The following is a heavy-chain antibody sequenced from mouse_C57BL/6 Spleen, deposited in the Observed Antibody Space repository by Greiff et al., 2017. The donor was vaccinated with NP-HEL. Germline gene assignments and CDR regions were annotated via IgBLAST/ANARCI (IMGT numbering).Heavy chain of an antibody. Sequence: DVKLVESEGGLVQPGSSMKLSCTASGFTFSDYYMAWVRQVPEKGLEWVANINYDGSSTYYLDSLKSRFIISRDNAKNILYLQMSSLKSEDTATYYCAREGGNDGGFAYWGQGTLVTVSA. V-gene: IGHV5-16*01. CDR1: GFTFSDYY. CDR3: AREGGNDGGFAY. J-gene: IGHJ3*01. CDR2: INYDGSST. D-gene: IGHD2-3*01.